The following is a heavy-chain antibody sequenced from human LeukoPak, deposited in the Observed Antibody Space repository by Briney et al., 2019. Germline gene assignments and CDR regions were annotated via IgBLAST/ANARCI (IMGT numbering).Heavy chain of an antibody. Sequence: RASVKVSYKASGYTLNTYGINWVRQAPGQGLEWMGWISAFNGNTNYAQKLQDRVTMTTDTSTSTAYMEVRSLRSDDTAVYFCATGVRWDFDYWGQGALVTVSS. D-gene: IGHD4-23*01. CDR1: GYTLNTYG. CDR3: ATGVRWDFDY. CDR2: ISAFNGNT. J-gene: IGHJ4*02. V-gene: IGHV1-18*01.